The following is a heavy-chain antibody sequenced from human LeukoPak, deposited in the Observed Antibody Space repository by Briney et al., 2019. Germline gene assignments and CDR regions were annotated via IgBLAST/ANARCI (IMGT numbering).Heavy chain of an antibody. CDR2: IHYSGNT. V-gene: IGHV4-31*03. CDR1: SGPITSGAHS. J-gene: IGHJ4*02. Sequence: SETLSLTCTVSSGPITSGAHSWSWIRQHPGKGLEWIGYIHYSGNTYYKSSLKSRVSLSIDTSKNQFSLQLSSVTAADTAVYYCARDTSGYGDFEYWGQGTLVTVSS. D-gene: IGHD5-12*01. CDR3: ARDTSGYGDFEY.